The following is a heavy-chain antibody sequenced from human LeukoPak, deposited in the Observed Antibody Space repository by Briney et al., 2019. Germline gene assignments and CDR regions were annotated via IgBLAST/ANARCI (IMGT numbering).Heavy chain of an antibody. CDR3: ARDSGDYGGNPYYFDY. CDR1: GGSISGYY. CDR2: MYYSGSS. J-gene: IGHJ4*02. Sequence: PSETLSLTCTVSGGSISGYYWNWIRQTPGKGLEWIGYMYYSGSSTYNPSLKSRVSISVDTSKNQSSLKLNSVTAADTAIYYCARDSGDYGGNPYYFDYWGPGTLVTVSS. D-gene: IGHD4-23*01. V-gene: IGHV4-59*01.